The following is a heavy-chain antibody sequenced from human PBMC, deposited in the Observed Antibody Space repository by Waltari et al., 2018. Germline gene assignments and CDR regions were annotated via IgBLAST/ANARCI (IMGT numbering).Heavy chain of an antibody. CDR2: ISGSGGST. Sequence: KGLEWVSAISGSGGSTYYADSVKGRFTISRDNSKNKLYLQMNSLRAEDTSVYYCAKDPGRFLEWSPSPYFDYWGQGTLVTVSS. J-gene: IGHJ4*02. D-gene: IGHD3-3*01. V-gene: IGHV3-23*01. CDR3: AKDPGRFLEWSPSPYFDY.